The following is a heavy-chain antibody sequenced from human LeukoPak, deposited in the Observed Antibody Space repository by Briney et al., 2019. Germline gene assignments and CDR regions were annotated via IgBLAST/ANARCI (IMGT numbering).Heavy chain of an antibody. V-gene: IGHV4-39*07. Sequence: PSETLSLTCNVSGGSISSSSYYWGWIRQPPGKGLELIGNIYYSGTTYYNPSLKSRVTISVDTSKNQFSLKLSSVTAADTAVYYCARNSCPSGSCYENRGYFDYWGQGTLVTVSS. CDR1: GGSISSSSYY. D-gene: IGHD2-15*01. J-gene: IGHJ4*02. CDR3: ARNSCPSGSCYENRGYFDY. CDR2: IYYSGTT.